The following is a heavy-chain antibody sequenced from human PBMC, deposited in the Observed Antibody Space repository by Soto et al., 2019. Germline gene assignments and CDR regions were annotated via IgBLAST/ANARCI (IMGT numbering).Heavy chain of an antibody. Sequence: QVQLVESGGGVVQPGRSLRLSCAASGFTFSSYGMHWVRQAPGKGLEWVAVIWYDGSNKYYADSVKGRFTISRDNSKNPLYLQMNSLRAQDTAVYYWARDYDSSGYPRYYFAYWGQRTMVTVS. V-gene: IGHV3-33*01. CDR1: GFTFSSYG. CDR2: IWYDGSNK. J-gene: IGHJ4*02. CDR3: ARDYDSSGYPRYYFAY. D-gene: IGHD3-22*01.